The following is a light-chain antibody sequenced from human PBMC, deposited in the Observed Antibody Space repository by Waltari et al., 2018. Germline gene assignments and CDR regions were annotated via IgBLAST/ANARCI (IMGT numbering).Light chain of an antibody. J-gene: IGLJ1*01. CDR3: SSYTTSSTVYV. V-gene: IGLV2-14*03. CDR1: SSDLGTFNY. CDR2: DVT. Sequence: QSALTLPSPVPTPPGQSFTTPSTGTSSDLGTFNYVSWYQQHPGKAPKLMIYDVTKRPSGIANRFSGSKSGNTASLTISGLQAEDEADYYCSSYTTSSTVYVFGTGTKVTVL.